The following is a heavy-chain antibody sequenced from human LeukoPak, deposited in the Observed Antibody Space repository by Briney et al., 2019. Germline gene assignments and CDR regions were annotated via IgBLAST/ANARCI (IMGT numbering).Heavy chain of an antibody. CDR1: GFTFSSYE. V-gene: IGHV3-48*03. CDR3: AGEKFYDNSGYDY. D-gene: IGHD3-22*01. CDR2: ISSSGSTV. J-gene: IGHJ4*02. Sequence: PGGSLRLSCAASGFTFSSYEMNWVRQAPGQGLEWVAYISSSGSTVYYADSVKGRFTISRDNAKNSLFLQMNSLRAEDTADYYCAGEKFYDNSGYDYWGQGTLVTVSS.